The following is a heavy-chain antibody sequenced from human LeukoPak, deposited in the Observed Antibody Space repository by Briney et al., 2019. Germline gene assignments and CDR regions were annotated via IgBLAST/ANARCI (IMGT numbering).Heavy chain of an antibody. CDR3: ARSAGRSGHYYAADAFDM. J-gene: IGHJ3*02. V-gene: IGHV3-74*01. D-gene: IGHD3-22*01. CDR2: INSDGSST. Sequence: GGSLRLSCAASGFAFSSYWMHWVRQAPGKGLVWVSRINSDGSSTSYADSVKGRFTISRDNAKNTLYLQMNGLRAEDTAVYYCARSAGRSGHYYAADAFDMWGQGTMVTVSS. CDR1: GFAFSSYW.